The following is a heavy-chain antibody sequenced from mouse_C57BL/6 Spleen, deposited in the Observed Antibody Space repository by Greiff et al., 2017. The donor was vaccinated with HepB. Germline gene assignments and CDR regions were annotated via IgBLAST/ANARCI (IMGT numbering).Heavy chain of an antibody. V-gene: IGHV1-22*01. Sequence: EVQLVESGPELVKPGASVKMSCKASGYTFTDYNMHWVKQSHGKSLEWIGYINPNNGGTSYNQKFKGKATLTVNKSSSTAYMELRSLTSEDSAVYYCGRSRSGSSYNYYAMDYWGQGTSVTVSS. CDR1: GYTFTDYN. J-gene: IGHJ4*01. CDR3: GRSRSGSSYNYYAMDY. D-gene: IGHD1-1*01. CDR2: INPNNGGT.